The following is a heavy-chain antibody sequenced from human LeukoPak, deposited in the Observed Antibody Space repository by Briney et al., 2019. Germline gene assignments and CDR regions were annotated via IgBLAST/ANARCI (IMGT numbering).Heavy chain of an antibody. D-gene: IGHD3-10*01. J-gene: IGHJ3*02. CDR3: ARWEVRLNAFEM. CDR1: GGSIGSSSYY. Sequence: SETLSLTCTVSGGSIGSSSYYWGWIRQPPGKGLEWIGSIYYSGSTYYNPSLKSRVTISVDTSKNQFSLSLSSVTAADTAVYYCARWEVRLNAFEMWGQGTMVTVSS. V-gene: IGHV4-39*01. CDR2: IYYSGST.